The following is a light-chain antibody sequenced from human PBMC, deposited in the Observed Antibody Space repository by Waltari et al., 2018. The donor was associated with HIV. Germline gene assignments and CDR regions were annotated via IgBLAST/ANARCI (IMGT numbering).Light chain of an antibody. CDR1: QSLLYSNGYNY. V-gene: IGKV2-28*01. CDR2: LGS. CDR3: MQSLQTPWT. J-gene: IGKJ1*01. Sequence: DIVMTQSPLSLPVTPGEPASISCRSSQSLLYSNGYNYLDWYLKKPGQSPQILIYLGSNRASGVPDRFSGSGSGTDFTLKISRVEAEDVGVYYCMQSLQTPWTFGQGTKVEIK.